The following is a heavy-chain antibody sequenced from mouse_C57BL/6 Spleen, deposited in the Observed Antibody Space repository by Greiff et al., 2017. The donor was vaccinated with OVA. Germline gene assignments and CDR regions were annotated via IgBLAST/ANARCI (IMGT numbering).Heavy chain of an antibody. CDR3: ASGGYFFDY. D-gene: IGHD1-1*02. V-gene: IGHV1-18*01. J-gene: IGHJ2*01. CDR2: ISPNNGGT. Sequence: VQLKESGPELVKPGASVKIPCKASGYTFTDYNMDWVKQSHGKSLEWIGDISPNNGGTIYNQKFKGKATLTVDKSSSTAYMELRSLTSEDTAVYYCASGGYFFDYWGQGTTLTVSS. CDR1: GYTFTDYN.